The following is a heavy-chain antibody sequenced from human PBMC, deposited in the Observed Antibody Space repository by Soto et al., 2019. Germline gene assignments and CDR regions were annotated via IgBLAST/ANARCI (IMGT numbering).Heavy chain of an antibody. V-gene: IGHV1-69*04. D-gene: IGHD3-22*01. CDR3: ARDDQEIVSYYFAY. J-gene: IGHJ4*02. CDR2: IIPILGIA. CDR1: GGTFSSYT. Sequence: SVKVSCKASGGTFSSYTISWVRQATGQGLEWMGRIIPILGIANYAQKFQGRVTITRDTSASTAYMELSSLRSEDTAVYYCARDDQEIVSYYFAYWGQGTLVTVSS.